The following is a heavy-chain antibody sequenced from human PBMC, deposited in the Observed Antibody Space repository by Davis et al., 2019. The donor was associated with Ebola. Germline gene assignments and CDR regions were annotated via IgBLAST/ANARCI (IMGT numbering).Heavy chain of an antibody. CDR2: VHYSGSI. V-gene: IGHV4-4*07. J-gene: IGHJ4*02. CDR3: ARKTETLAPFDF. CDR1: GGSISGYY. Sequence: SETLSLTCTVSGGSISGYYWNWIRQPAGKGLEWIGRVHYSGSINYNPALKSRVRMWKDTSREQFSLSVTSVTAADTAVYYCARKTETLAPFDFWGQGILVTVSS.